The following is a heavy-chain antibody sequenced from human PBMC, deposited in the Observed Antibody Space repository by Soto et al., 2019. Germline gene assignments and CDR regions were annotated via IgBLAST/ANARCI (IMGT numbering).Heavy chain of an antibody. CDR1: GFTFRGYW. CDR3: DNWFDP. CDR2: ISPDERTK. D-gene: IGHD2-21*02. J-gene: IGHJ5*02. Sequence: GGSLRLSCAASGFTFRGYWVHWVRQAPGQGLVWVSRISPDERTKNYADSVKGRFSLNLRSVTAADTAVYYCAREGRHSGGMRDNWFDPWGQGTLVTVSS. V-gene: IGHV3-74*01.